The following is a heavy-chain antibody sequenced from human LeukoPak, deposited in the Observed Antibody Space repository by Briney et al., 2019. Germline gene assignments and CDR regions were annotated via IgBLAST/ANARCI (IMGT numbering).Heavy chain of an antibody. CDR2: IYYSGST. D-gene: IGHD2-2*02. CDR1: GGSISSHY. J-gene: IGHJ3*02. V-gene: IGHV4-59*11. CDR3: ARVSPLSVVVPAAILGAFDI. Sequence: SETLSLTCNVSGGSISSHYWSWIRQPPGKGLEWIGYIYYSGSTNYNPSLKSRVTISVDTSKNQFSLKLSSVTAADTAVYYCARVSPLSVVVPAAILGAFDIWGQGTMVTVSS.